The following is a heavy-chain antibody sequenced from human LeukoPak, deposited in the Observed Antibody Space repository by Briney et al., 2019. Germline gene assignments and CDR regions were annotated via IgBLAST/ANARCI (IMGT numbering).Heavy chain of an antibody. CDR3: ARWGSGGLTLDY. D-gene: IGHD3-10*01. CDR2: IWNDSTQK. J-gene: IGHJ4*02. V-gene: IGHV3-33*08. Sequence: GGSLRLSCAASGFTFSSYSMNWVRQAPGKGLEWVAVIWNDSTQKYYADSVKGRFTISKDNSRNALNLQMDSLRAEDTAVYYCARWGSGGLTLDYWGQGTLVTVPS. CDR1: GFTFSSYS.